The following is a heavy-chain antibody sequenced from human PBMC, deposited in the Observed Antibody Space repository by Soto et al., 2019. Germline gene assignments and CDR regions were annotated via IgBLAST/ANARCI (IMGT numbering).Heavy chain of an antibody. V-gene: IGHV4-39*01. CDR2: IHYSGDA. J-gene: IGHJ6*02. Sequence: SETLSLTCTVSGGSIISSGHYWGLVRQPPGKGLEWIGTIHYSGDAYCNPSLKSRVSISVDTSKSQFSLKLNSVTAADTALYYGSRHYCSGGSCYYYGMDVWGQGTTVTVS. D-gene: IGHD2-15*01. CDR1: GGSIISSGHY. CDR3: SRHYCSGGSCYYYGMDV.